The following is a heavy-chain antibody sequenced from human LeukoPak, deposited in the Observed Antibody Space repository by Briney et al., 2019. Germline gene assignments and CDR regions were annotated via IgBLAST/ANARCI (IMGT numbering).Heavy chain of an antibody. CDR2: ISSDGNRK. CDR3: ARAGGSTVSHSDY. CDR1: EFTFYKHG. Sequence: GGSLRLSCTPFEFTFYKHGMHWVRQAPGKGPEWVAIISSDGNRKYYAHSVEGRFTISRDNSKNTLYLQMDSLRVDDTAVYYCARAGGSTVSHSDYWGQGTLVTVSS. V-gene: IGHV3-30*03. D-gene: IGHD4-17*01. J-gene: IGHJ4*02.